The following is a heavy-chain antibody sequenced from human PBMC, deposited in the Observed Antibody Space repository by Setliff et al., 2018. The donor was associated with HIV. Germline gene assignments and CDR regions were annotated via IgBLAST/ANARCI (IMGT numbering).Heavy chain of an antibody. J-gene: IGHJ4*02. D-gene: IGHD3-16*01. CDR2: IYWNDDK. CDR1: GFSLSSSGVG. V-gene: IGHV2-5*01. Sequence: SGLTLVNPTPPLTLTCTFSGFSLSSSGVGVGWIRQPPGKALECLAIIYWNDDKRYSPSLRSRLTITKDTSKNQVVLIMTNMDPVDTATYYCAHQRFEGEPLGYWGQGTLVTVSS. CDR3: AHQRFEGEPLGY.